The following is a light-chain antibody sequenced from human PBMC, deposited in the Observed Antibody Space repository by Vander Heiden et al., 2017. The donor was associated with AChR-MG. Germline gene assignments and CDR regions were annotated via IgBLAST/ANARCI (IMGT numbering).Light chain of an antibody. CDR1: SSDVGGYNY. V-gene: IGLV2-14*03. CDR2: DVS. J-gene: IGLJ2*01. CDR3: SSYTSSSTLV. Sequence: QSALTQPASVSRSPAQSITISCTGTSSDVGGYNYDSWYQQHPGKAPKLMIYDVSNRPSGVSNRFSGSKSGNTASLTISGLQAEDEADYYCSSYTSSSTLVFGGGTKLTGL.